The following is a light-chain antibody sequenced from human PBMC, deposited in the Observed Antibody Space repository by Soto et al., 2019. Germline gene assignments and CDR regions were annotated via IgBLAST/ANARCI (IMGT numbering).Light chain of an antibody. CDR2: GGS. CDR3: QQIYTIPLT. Sequence: DIPMTQSPSRLSASVGDRVTITCRASQSIGSYLNWYQQKPGKAPNLLIHGGSILQSGVPPRFSGGGGGTDFTLTISSLQPEDLASDYCQQIYTIPLTGGGGTRVDIK. CDR1: QSIGSY. J-gene: IGKJ4*01. V-gene: IGKV1-39*01.